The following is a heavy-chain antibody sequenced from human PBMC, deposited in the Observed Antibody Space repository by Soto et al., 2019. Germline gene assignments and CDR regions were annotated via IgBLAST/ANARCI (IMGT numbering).Heavy chain of an antibody. D-gene: IGHD3-3*01. CDR2: ISGSDDST. J-gene: IGHJ4*02. V-gene: IGHV3-23*01. CDR1: GFPFSSYA. Sequence: PGGSLRVSCAASGFPFSSYAMSWVRPAPGKGLEWVSVISGSDDSTYYADSVKGRFTISRDNSKNTLYLQMNSLRAEDTAVYYCAREKYLLAEGLAPLYYFDYWGQGTLVTVSS. CDR3: AREKYLLAEGLAPLYYFDY.